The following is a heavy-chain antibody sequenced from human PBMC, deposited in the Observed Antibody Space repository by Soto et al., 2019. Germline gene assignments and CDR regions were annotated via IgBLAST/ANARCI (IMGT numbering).Heavy chain of an antibody. J-gene: IGHJ4*02. CDR3: ARASRRGNTGYTLDY. D-gene: IGHD5-12*01. V-gene: IGHV3-7*01. Sequence: VGSMRHSCAASELNFRDYWTNWVRQAPGKGLEWVANIKRDGSEKYYVDSVKGRFTISRDNANNSLNLQMNILRVEDTAVYYCARASRRGNTGYTLDYWGQGTLVTVSS. CDR2: IKRDGSEK. CDR1: ELNFRDYW.